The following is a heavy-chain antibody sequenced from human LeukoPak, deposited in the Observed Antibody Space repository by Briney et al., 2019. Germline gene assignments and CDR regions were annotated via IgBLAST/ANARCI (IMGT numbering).Heavy chain of an antibody. J-gene: IGHJ3*02. D-gene: IGHD6-13*01. CDR2: INSDGSST. V-gene: IGHV3-74*01. CDR3: ARGYSDFDI. Sequence: GGSLRLSCVVSGFSFSDYEMNWVRQVPGKGLVWVSRINSDGSSTSYADSVKGRFTISRDNAKNTLYLQMNSLRAEDTAVYYCARGYSDFDIWGQGTMVTVSS. CDR1: GFSFSDYE.